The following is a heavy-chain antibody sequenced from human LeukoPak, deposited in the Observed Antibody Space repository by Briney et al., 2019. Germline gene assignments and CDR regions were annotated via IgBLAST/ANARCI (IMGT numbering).Heavy chain of an antibody. V-gene: IGHV4-61*02. CDR1: GGSISSGSYY. CDR3: ARDRSKQVLAWYFDP. D-gene: IGHD6-13*01. J-gene: IGHJ2*01. Sequence: SQTLSLTCTVSGGSISSGSYYWSWIRQPAGKGLEWIGRIYTSGSTNYNPSLKSRVTISVDTSKNQFSLKLSSVTAADTAVYFCARDRSKQVLAWYFDPLGRGTLGTCSS. CDR2: IYTSGST.